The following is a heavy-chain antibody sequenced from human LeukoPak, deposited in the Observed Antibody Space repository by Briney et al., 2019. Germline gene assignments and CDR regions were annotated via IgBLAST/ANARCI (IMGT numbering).Heavy chain of an antibody. D-gene: IGHD1-26*01. CDR3: TTGLGVGATGLIDY. V-gene: IGHV1-69*13. Sequence: GASVKVSCKASGGTFSSYAISWVRQAPGQGLEWMGGIIPIFGTANYAQKFQGRVTITADESTSTAYMELSSLRSEDTAVYYCTTGLGVGATGLIDYWGQGTLVTVSS. CDR1: GGTFSSYA. J-gene: IGHJ4*02. CDR2: IIPIFGTA.